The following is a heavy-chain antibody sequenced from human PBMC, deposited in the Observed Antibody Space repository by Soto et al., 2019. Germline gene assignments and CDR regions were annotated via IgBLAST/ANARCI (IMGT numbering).Heavy chain of an antibody. D-gene: IGHD3-10*01. J-gene: IGHJ6*02. V-gene: IGHV1-3*01. CDR3: AGGGIWFGEVLADPYYYGMDV. Sequence: GASVKVSCKASGYTFTSYAMHWVRQAPGQRLEWIGGINAGNVNTKYSQKFQGRVTISRDTSASTAYMQLSSLRSDDTAVYYCAGGGIWFGEVLADPYYYGMDVWGQGTTVTVSS. CDR2: INAGNVNT. CDR1: GYTFTSYA.